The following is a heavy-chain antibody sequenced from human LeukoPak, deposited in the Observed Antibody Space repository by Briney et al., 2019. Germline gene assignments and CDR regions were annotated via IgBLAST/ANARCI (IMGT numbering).Heavy chain of an antibody. J-gene: IGHJ5*02. V-gene: IGHV3-21*01. Sequence: GGSLGLSCAASGFTFSSYSMNWVRQAPGKGLEWVSSISSSSSYIYYADSVKGRFTISRDNAKNSLYLQMNSLRAEDTAVYYCARVYSTIFGVVRNWFDPWGQGTLVTVSS. CDR1: GFTFSSYS. D-gene: IGHD3-3*01. CDR3: ARVYSTIFGVVRNWFDP. CDR2: ISSSSSYI.